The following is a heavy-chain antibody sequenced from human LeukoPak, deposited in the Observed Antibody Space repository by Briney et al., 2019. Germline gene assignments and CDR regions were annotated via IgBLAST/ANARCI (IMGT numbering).Heavy chain of an antibody. Sequence: GGSLRLSCAASGFTFSSYEMNWVRQAPGKGLEWVSYISNSGSTIYYTDSVKGRFTISRDNSKNTLYLQMNSLRAEDTAVYYCAKQGRDWLRDYYYYMDVWGKGTTVTIYS. V-gene: IGHV3-48*03. D-gene: IGHD3-9*01. CDR3: AKQGRDWLRDYYYYMDV. J-gene: IGHJ6*03. CDR1: GFTFSSYE. CDR2: ISNSGSTI.